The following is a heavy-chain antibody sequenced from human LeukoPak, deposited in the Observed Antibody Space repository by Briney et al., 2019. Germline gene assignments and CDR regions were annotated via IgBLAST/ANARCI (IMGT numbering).Heavy chain of an antibody. CDR3: ARDDRYCGGDCYCDY. Sequence: GGSLRLSCAASGFTFSNYWMSWVRQAPGKGLEWVGNINQDGNEKYYVDSVKGRFTISRDNAKNSLYLQMNSLRAEDTAVYYCARDDRYCGGDCYCDYWGQGTLVTVSS. J-gene: IGHJ4*02. CDR2: INQDGNEK. D-gene: IGHD2-21*02. V-gene: IGHV3-7*01. CDR1: GFTFSNYW.